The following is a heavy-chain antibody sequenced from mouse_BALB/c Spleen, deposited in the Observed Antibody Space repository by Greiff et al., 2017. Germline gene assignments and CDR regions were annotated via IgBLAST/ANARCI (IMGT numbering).Heavy chain of an antibody. D-gene: IGHD1-1*01. J-gene: IGHJ4*01. Sequence: QVQLKESGPSLVQPSQSLSITCTVSGFSLTSYGVHWVRQSPGKGLEWLGVIWRGGSTDYNAAFMSRLSITKDNSKSQVFFKMNSLQADDTAIYYCAKKDYGSSYGAMDYWGQGTSVTVSS. V-gene: IGHV2-5-1*01. CDR2: IWRGGST. CDR3: AKKDYGSSYGAMDY. CDR1: GFSLTSYG.